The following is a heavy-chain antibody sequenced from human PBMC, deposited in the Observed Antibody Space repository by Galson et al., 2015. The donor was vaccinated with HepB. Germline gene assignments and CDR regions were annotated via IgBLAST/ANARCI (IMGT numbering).Heavy chain of an antibody. D-gene: IGHD1-1*01. Sequence: SLRLSCADSGFTFGSYWMTWVRQTPGKGLEWMANIKQDGREKYYVDSVRGRFTISRENAKASLHLQMNSLSAEDTAVYYCARVETSGISNWFDPWGQGTLVTVSS. CDR3: ARVETSGISNWFDP. V-gene: IGHV3-7*03. CDR2: IKQDGREK. CDR1: GFTFGSYW. J-gene: IGHJ5*02.